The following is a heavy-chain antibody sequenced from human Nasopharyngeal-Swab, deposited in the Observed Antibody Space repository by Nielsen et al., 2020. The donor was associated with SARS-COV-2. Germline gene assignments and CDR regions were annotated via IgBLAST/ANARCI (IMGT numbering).Heavy chain of an antibody. CDR3: ASGRISTVTKRGTWFDP. D-gene: IGHD4-17*01. V-gene: IGHV1-46*01. J-gene: IGHJ5*02. Sequence: ASVKVSCKASGYTFTSYYMHWVRQAPGQGLEWMGIINPSGGSTSYAQKFQGRVTMTRDTSTSTVYMELSSLRSEDTAVYYCASGRISTVTKRGTWFDPWGQGTLVTVSS. CDR1: GYTFTSYY. CDR2: INPSGGST.